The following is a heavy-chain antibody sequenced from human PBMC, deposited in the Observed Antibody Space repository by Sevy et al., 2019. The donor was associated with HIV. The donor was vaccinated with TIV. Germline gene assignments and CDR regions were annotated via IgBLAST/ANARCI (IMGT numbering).Heavy chain of an antibody. CDR3: AKAVYGSPRGAFDI. V-gene: IGHV3-23*01. J-gene: IGHJ3*02. CDR2: ISGRGGST. CDR1: GFTFSSYA. Sequence: GGSLRLSCAASGFTFSSYAMSWVRQAPGKGLEWVSAISGRGGSTYYADSVKGRFTISRDKSKNTLYLQMNSLRAEDTAVYYCAKAVYGSPRGAFDIWGQGTMVTVSS. D-gene: IGHD2-8*01.